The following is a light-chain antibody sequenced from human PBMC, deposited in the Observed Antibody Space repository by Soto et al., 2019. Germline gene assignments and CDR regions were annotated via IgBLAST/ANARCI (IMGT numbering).Light chain of an antibody. CDR2: GAS. J-gene: IGKJ4*01. CDR1: QSFSSYY. CDR3: QRYGSSVT. Sequence: EVVLTQSPGTLSLSPGDKVTLSRRASQSFSSYYLAWYQQKPGQAPRLLIYGASSRAPGTPDRFSGSGSGTDFSLTISRLEPEDFAVYFCQRYGSSVTFGGGTKVDIK. V-gene: IGKV3-20*01.